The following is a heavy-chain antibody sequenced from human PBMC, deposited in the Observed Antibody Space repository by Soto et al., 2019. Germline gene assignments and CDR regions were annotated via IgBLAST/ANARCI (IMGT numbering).Heavy chain of an antibody. CDR2: IYPGDSDT. D-gene: IGHD3-9*01. V-gene: IGHV5-51*01. Sequence: SGESLKISCKGSGYSFTSYWIGWVRQMPGKGLEWMGIIYPGDSDTRYSPSFQGQVTISADKSISTAYLQWSSLKASDTAMYYCAAFYDILTGYPYYFDYWGQGTLVTVSS. CDR1: GYSFTSYW. J-gene: IGHJ4*02. CDR3: AAFYDILTGYPYYFDY.